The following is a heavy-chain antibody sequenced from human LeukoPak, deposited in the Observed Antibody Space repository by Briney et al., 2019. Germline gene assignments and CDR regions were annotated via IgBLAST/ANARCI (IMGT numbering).Heavy chain of an antibody. CDR3: ARDGYYSSGWYRLYNWFDP. CDR2: FNHSWGA. Sequence: PSETLSLTCGVYSGSFSGYYWTWFRQPPGKGLEWIGEFNHSWGAKYNPSLKSRATISVDTSKNHLSLSLSSVTAADTAVYYCARDGYYSSGWYRLYNWFDPWGQGTLVTVSS. CDR1: SGSFSGYY. J-gene: IGHJ5*02. V-gene: IGHV4-34*01. D-gene: IGHD6-19*01.